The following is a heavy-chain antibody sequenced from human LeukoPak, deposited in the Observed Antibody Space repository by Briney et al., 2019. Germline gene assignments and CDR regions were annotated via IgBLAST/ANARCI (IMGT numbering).Heavy chain of an antibody. CDR1: KFAFSSYA. CDR2: ISGSGGST. J-gene: IGHJ4*02. D-gene: IGHD3-3*01. Sequence: GGSLRLSCAASKFAFSSYAMSWVRQAPGKGLEWVSAISGSGGSTYYADSVKGRFTISRDNSKNTLYLQMNSLRAEDTAVYYCAKDRGRQRITIFGVVIMPFDYWGQGTLVTVSS. V-gene: IGHV3-23*01. CDR3: AKDRGRQRITIFGVVIMPFDY.